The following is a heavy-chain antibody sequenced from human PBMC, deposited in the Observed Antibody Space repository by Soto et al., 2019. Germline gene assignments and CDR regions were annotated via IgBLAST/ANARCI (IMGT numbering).Heavy chain of an antibody. Sequence: SDTLSLTCTVSGGSISSYYWSWIRQPPGKGLEWIGYIYYSGSTNYNPSLKSRVTISVDTSKNQFSLKLSSVTAADTAVYYCAAGQSDYYYYYGMDVWGQGTTVT. CDR2: IYYSGST. CDR3: AAGQSDYYYYYGMDV. D-gene: IGHD2-21*02. V-gene: IGHV4-59*01. CDR1: GGSISSYY. J-gene: IGHJ6*02.